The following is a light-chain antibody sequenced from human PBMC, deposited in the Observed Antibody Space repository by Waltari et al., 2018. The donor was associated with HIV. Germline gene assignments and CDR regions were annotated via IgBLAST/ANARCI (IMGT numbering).Light chain of an antibody. V-gene: IGLV2-23*02. CDR3: CAYAGSTTYVI. Sequence: QSAPTHPASVSASPGQAITISCTGTSSGVGGYNLTSRYQQHPGKAPKLMIYEVSKRPSGVSNRFSGSKSGNTASLTISGLQAEDEADYYCCAYAGSTTYVIFGGGTKLTVL. CDR2: EVS. J-gene: IGLJ2*01. CDR1: SSGVGGYNL.